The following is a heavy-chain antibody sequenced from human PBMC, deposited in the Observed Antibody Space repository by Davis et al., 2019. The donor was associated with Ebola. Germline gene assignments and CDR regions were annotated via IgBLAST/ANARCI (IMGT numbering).Heavy chain of an antibody. CDR2: IYYSGST. Sequence: MPSETLSLTCTVSGGSISSRSYYWGWIRQPPGKGLEWIGSIYYSGSTYYNPSLKSRVTISVDTSKNQFSLKLSSVTAADTAVYYCAREVRYYYYYGMDVWGQGTTVTVSS. J-gene: IGHJ6*02. CDR3: AREVRYYYYYGMDV. V-gene: IGHV4-39*02. CDR1: GGSISSRSYY.